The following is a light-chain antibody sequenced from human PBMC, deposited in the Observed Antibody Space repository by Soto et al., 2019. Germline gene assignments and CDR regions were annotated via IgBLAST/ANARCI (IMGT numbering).Light chain of an antibody. Sequence: EIVLTQSPATLSLSPGERATLSCRASQSVGSYLAWYQQKPGQAPRLLIYDASNRATGIPARFSGSGSGTDFTLTISSLEPEDFAVYYCQQRSNWPRFGQGTRLEIK. CDR1: QSVGSY. V-gene: IGKV3-11*01. CDR3: QQRSNWPR. CDR2: DAS. J-gene: IGKJ5*01.